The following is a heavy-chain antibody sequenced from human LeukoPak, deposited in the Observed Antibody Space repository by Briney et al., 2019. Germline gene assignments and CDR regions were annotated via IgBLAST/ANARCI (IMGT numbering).Heavy chain of an antibody. CDR3: AKAAAVYYYFDY. V-gene: IGHV3-23*01. D-gene: IGHD6-13*01. CDR2: ISGSGGST. CDR1: GFTFSSYA. Sequence: GGPLRLSCAASGFTFSSYAMSWVRQAPGKGLEWVSAISGSGGSTYYADSVKGRFTISRDNSKYALYLQMNSLRAEDTAAYYCAKAAAVYYYFDYWGQGTLVTVSS. J-gene: IGHJ4*02.